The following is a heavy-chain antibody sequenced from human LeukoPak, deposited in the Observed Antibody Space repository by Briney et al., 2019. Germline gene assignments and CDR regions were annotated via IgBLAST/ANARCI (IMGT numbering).Heavy chain of an antibody. V-gene: IGHV4-34*01. D-gene: IGHD2-2*01. Sequence: SETLSLTCAVYGGSFCGYYWSWIRQPPGKGLEWIGEINHSGSTNYNPSLKSRVTISVDTSKNQFSLKLSSVTAADTAVYYCARGPLYCSSTSCYHRNWFDPWGQGTLVTVSS. CDR3: ARGPLYCSSTSCYHRNWFDP. J-gene: IGHJ5*02. CDR2: INHSGST. CDR1: GGSFCGYY.